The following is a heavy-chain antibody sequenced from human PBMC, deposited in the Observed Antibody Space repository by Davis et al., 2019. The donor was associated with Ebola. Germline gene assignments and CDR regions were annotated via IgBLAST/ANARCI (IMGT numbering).Heavy chain of an antibody. CDR3: ARSSYTWYFSGMDV. V-gene: IGHV7-4-1*02. CDR2: ININTGNP. CDR1: GYSFTTYG. Sequence: ASVTVSCKASGYSFTTYGMNWVRQAPGQGLEWMGWININTGNPTYAQGFTGRFVFSLDTSVNTAYLQITSLKAEDTAVYYCARSSYTWYFSGMDVWGKGTTVTVSS. D-gene: IGHD2-2*01. J-gene: IGHJ6*04.